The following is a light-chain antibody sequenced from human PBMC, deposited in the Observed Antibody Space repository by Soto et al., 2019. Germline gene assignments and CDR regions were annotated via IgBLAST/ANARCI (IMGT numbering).Light chain of an antibody. CDR2: EVT. Sequence: QSALTQPASVSGSPGQSITISCTGTSSDVGGYNYVSWYQQHPGKAPKLMIYEVTNRPSGVSNRFSASKSGNTASLTISGLQADDEADYYCSSYTGSNTVVFGGGTQLTVL. J-gene: IGLJ2*01. CDR1: SSDVGGYNY. V-gene: IGLV2-14*01. CDR3: SSYTGSNTVV.